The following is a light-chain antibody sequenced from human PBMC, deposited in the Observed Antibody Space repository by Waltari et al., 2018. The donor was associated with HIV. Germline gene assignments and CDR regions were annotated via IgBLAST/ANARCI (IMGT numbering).Light chain of an antibody. CDR3: SSYADRSSAF. V-gene: IGLV2-8*01. J-gene: IGLJ2*01. Sequence: SALTQPPSASGSLGQSVTLSCTGTSSDVGGYDYVSWYYQHPGKAPELFLYEVTKRPSGVPVRFPGSKSGNTASLTFSDLQAEDEGDYFCSSYADRSSAFFGGGTTLTVL. CDR1: SSDVGGYDY. CDR2: EVT.